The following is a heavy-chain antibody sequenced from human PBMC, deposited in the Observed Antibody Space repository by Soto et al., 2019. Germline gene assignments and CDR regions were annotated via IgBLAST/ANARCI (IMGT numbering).Heavy chain of an antibody. V-gene: IGHV4-30-4*01. CDR1: GGSISSADHY. Sequence: PSETLSLTCTVSGGSISSADHYWSWIRQPPGKGLEWIGYIYYSGTTYYNPSLKSRVTILVDTSMNQFSLKVSSVTAADTAVYYCARALIQLWPHYYYGMDVWGQGTTVTVSS. J-gene: IGHJ6*02. D-gene: IGHD5-18*01. CDR2: IYYSGTT. CDR3: ARALIQLWPHYYYGMDV.